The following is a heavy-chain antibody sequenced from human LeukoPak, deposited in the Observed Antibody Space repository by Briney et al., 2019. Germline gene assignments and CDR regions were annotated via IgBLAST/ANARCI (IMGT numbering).Heavy chain of an antibody. J-gene: IGHJ4*02. D-gene: IGHD3-22*01. CDR1: GGSISSYY. CDR3: ARALGGYYYDY. CDR2: IYYSGST. Sequence: SETLSLTWTVSGGSISSYYWSWIRQPPGKGLEWIGYIYYSGSTNCNPSLKSRVTISVDTSKNQFSLKLSSVTAADTAVYYCARALGGYYYDYWGQGTLVTVSS. V-gene: IGHV4-59*01.